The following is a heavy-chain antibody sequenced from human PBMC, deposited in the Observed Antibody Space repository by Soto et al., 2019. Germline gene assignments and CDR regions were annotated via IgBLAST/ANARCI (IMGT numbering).Heavy chain of an antibody. Sequence: EVQLVESGGGLVQPGGSLRLSCAASGFTFSSYSMNWVRQAPGKGLEWVSYISSSSSTIYYADSVKGRFTISRDNAKNSRYRKMNSRRAEDRAGYSWGRDIYHYGMDLWGQGPTFTVPS. J-gene: IGHJ6*02. CDR1: GFTFSSYS. V-gene: IGHV3-48*01. CDR2: ISSSSSTI. CDR3: GRDIYHYGMDL.